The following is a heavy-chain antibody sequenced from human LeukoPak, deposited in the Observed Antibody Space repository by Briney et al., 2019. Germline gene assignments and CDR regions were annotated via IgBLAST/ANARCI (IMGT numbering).Heavy chain of an antibody. CDR1: GFTVSSNY. CDR2: IHTGGST. J-gene: IGHJ4*02. CDR3: GRAPGWIDY. V-gene: IGHV3-53*04. Sequence: PGGSLTLSCTASGFTVSSNYMSWVRQPPGKGLEWVSVIHTGGSTYYADSVKGRFTISRHNSKNPLYLQMNSLRAEDTAVYYCGRAPGWIDYWGQGTLVTVSS. D-gene: IGHD3-9*01.